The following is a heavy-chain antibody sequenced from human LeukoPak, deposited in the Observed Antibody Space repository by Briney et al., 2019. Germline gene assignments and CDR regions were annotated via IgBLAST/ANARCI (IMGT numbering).Heavy chain of an antibody. CDR2: ISGNGGST. J-gene: IGHJ4*02. CDR1: GFIFNNYV. V-gene: IGHV3-64*01. CDR3: AREVIAAPARPFDY. D-gene: IGHD6-13*01. Sequence: PGGSLRLSCAASGFIFNNYVMHWVRQAPGKGLEYVSAISGNGGSTYYANSVKGGFTISRDNSKNTLYLQMGSLRAEDMAVYYCAREVIAAPARPFDYWGQGTLVTVSS.